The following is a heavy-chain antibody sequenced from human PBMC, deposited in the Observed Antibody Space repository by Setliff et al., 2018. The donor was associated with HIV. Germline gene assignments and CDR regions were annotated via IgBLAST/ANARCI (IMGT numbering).Heavy chain of an antibody. CDR2: ISYDGGSK. CDR3: AREGGSSGYCGYFDY. CDR1: GLTFTNYA. D-gene: IGHD3-22*01. Sequence: GGSLRLSCAVSGLTFTNYAMHWVRQAPGKGLESVSSISYDGGSKYYADSVKGRFTISRDNSRNTLYLQMNSLRDEDTAVYYCAREGGSSGYCGYFDYWGQGTLVTVSS. V-gene: IGHV3-30*06. J-gene: IGHJ4*02.